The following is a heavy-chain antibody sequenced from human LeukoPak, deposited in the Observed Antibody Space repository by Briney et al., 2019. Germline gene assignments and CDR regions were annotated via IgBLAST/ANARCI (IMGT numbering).Heavy chain of an antibody. CDR3: ARDRPLLSGWSWFDP. CDR2: IIHSGSI. Sequence: SGTLSLTCAVSGYSISSGYYWGWIRQPPGKGLEWIGTIIHSGSINYNPSLKSRVTISLDTLKNQFSLKLRSVTAADTAIYYCARDRPLLSGWSWFDPWGQGTLVTVSS. CDR1: GYSISSGYY. D-gene: IGHD6-19*01. J-gene: IGHJ5*02. V-gene: IGHV4-38-2*02.